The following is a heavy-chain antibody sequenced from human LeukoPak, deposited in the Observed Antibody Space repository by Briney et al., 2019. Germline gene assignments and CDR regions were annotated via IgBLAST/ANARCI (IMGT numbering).Heavy chain of an antibody. Sequence: ASVKVSCKASGYTFTCYYMHWVRQAPGQGLEWMGWINPNSGGTNYAQKFQGRVTMTRDTSISTAYMELSRLRSDDTAVYYCARDRKAAAGYNWFDPWGQGTLVTVSS. D-gene: IGHD6-13*01. CDR1: GYTFTCYY. CDR3: ARDRKAAAGYNWFDP. V-gene: IGHV1-2*02. J-gene: IGHJ5*02. CDR2: INPNSGGT.